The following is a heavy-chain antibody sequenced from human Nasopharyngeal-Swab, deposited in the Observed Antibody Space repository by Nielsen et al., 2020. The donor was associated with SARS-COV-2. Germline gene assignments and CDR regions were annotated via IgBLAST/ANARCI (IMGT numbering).Heavy chain of an antibody. V-gene: IGHV3-21*01. J-gene: IGHJ4*02. CDR1: GFTFSSYS. D-gene: IGHD3-22*01. Sequence: GGSLRLSCAASGFTFSSYSMNWVRQAPGKGLEWVSSISSSSSYIYYADSVKGRFTISRDNAKNSLYLQMNSLRAEDTAVYYCARGSYYYDSSGYYDYWGQGTLVTISS. CDR3: ARGSYYYDSSGYYDY. CDR2: ISSSSSYI.